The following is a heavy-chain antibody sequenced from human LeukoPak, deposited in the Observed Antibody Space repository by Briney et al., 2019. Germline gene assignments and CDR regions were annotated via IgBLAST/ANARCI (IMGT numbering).Heavy chain of an antibody. CDR2: ISGSGGST. CDR1: GFTFSSYA. V-gene: IGHV3-23*01. D-gene: IGHD2-15*01. J-gene: IGHJ4*02. Sequence: GGSLRLSCAASGFTFSSYAMSWVRQAPGKGLEWVSAISGSGGSTYYADSVKGRFTISRDNSKNTLYLQMNSLRAEDTAVYYCAKEPVSLAVAARLQDYWGQGTLVTVSS. CDR3: AKEPVSLAVAARLQDY.